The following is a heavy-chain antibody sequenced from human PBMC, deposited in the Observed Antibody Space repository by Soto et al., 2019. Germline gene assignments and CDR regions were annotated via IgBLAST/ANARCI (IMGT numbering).Heavy chain of an antibody. V-gene: IGHV3-21*01. Sequence: GGSLRLSCAASGFTFSSYSMNWVRQAPGKGLEWVSCIGSSSSYIYYADSVKGRFTISRDNAKNSLYLQMNSLRAVDTAVYYCVRDTTYAAYDYWGKGTLATVSS. D-gene: IGHD2-2*01. J-gene: IGHJ4*02. CDR3: VRDTTYAAYDY. CDR1: GFTFSSYS. CDR2: IGSSSSYI.